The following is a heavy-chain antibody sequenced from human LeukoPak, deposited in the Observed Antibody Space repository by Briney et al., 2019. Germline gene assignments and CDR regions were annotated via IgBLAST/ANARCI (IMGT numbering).Heavy chain of an antibody. CDR2: INSGGSGT. CDR3: AKVVSSSRYLSD. D-gene: IGHD6-13*01. CDR1: GFNFASNW. V-gene: IGHV3-74*01. Sequence: GGSLRLSCAPSGFNFASNWMHWVRQTPGKGLVWVSRINSGGSGTSYADSVEGRFTISRDNSKNTLYLQMNSLRAEDTAVYYCAKVVSSSRYLSDWGQGTLVTVSS. J-gene: IGHJ4*02.